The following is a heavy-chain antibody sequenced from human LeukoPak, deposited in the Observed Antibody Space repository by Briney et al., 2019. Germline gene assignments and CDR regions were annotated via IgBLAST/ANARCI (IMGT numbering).Heavy chain of an antibody. CDR2: ISSSGSTI. CDR3: AREIVWYYYGSGSYDRLDY. D-gene: IGHD3-10*01. CDR1: GFTFSDYY. J-gene: IGHJ4*02. V-gene: IGHV3-11*01. Sequence: PGGSLGLSCAASGFTFSDYYMSWIRQAPGKGLEWVSYISSSGSTIYYADSVKGRFTISRDNAKNSLYLQMNSLRAEDTAVYYCAREIVWYYYGSGSYDRLDYWGQGTLVTVSS.